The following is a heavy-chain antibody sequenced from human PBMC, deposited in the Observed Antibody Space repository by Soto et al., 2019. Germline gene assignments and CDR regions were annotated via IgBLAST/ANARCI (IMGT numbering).Heavy chain of an antibody. CDR2: IDPSDSYT. Sequence: PGESLKISCKGSGYSFTSYWISWVRQVPGKGLEWMGRIDPSDSYTNYSPSFQGHVTISADKSISTAYLQWSSLKASDTAMYYCARSIVGLKYYGMDVWGQGTTVTVSS. D-gene: IGHD2-15*01. J-gene: IGHJ6*02. CDR1: GYSFTSYW. V-gene: IGHV5-10-1*01. CDR3: ARSIVGLKYYGMDV.